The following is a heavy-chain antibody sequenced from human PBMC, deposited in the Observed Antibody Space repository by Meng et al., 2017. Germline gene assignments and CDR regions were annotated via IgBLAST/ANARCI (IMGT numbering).Heavy chain of an antibody. V-gene: IGHV1-69*01. CDR2: IIPIFGTA. Sequence: LQSGAEVKNPGSSVKVTCTATGGTFSSYAISWVRQAPGKGLEWMGGIIPIFGTANYAQKFQGRVTITADESTSTAYMELSSLRSEDTAVYYCARIWNSLKDYDYWGQGTLVTVSS. CDR3: ARIWNSLKDYDY. D-gene: IGHD1-7*01. J-gene: IGHJ4*02. CDR1: GGTFSSYA.